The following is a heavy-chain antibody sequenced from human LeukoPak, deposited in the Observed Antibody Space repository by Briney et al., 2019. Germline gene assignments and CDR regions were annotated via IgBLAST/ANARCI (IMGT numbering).Heavy chain of an antibody. V-gene: IGHV3-23*01. CDR3: AKVLKTWNQEFDS. CDR2: ICGSGGTN. D-gene: IGHD1-1*01. CDR1: GFIFSGYA. J-gene: IGHJ4*02. Sequence: GGSLRLSCAASGFIFSGYAMSWVGQAPGKGLEWVSAICGSGGTNYYADSVRGRFTISRDNSENTLYLQMNSLRPEDTAVYYCAKVLKTWNQEFDSWGQGTLVTVSS.